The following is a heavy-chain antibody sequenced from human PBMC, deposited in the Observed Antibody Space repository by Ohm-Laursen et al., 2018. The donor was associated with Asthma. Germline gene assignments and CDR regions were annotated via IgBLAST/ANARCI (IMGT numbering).Heavy chain of an antibody. CDR2: GGSYYDGGLK. CDR3: ASVRRGYDRGAFDY. CDR1: GFTFSSYG. V-gene: IGHV3-30-3*01. D-gene: IGHD5-12*01. J-gene: IGHJ4*02. Sequence: SLRLSCSAPGFTFSSYGMHWVRQAPGKGLEWVAVGGSYYDGGLKYYADSVNGRFTVSRDDSKNTLYLQMNSLRAEDTAVYYCASVRRGYDRGAFDYWGQGTLVTVSS.